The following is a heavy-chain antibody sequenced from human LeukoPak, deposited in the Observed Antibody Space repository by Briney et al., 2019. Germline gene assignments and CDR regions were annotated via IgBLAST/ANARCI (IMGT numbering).Heavy chain of an antibody. CDR2: ISGSGGST. CDR3: AKSGYSSGWFRAFDI. V-gene: IGHV3-23*01. D-gene: IGHD6-19*01. Sequence: GGSLRLSCATSGFIFNYYAMSWVRQAPGKGLEWVSGISGSGGSTYYADSVKGRFSISRDNSKKTLFLQMNSLRAEDAAVYYFAKSGYSSGWFRAFDIWGQETLVTVSS. CDR1: GFIFNYYA. J-gene: IGHJ3*02.